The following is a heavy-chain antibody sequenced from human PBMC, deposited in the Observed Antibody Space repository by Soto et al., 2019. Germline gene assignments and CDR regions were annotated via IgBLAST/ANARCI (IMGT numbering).Heavy chain of an antibody. V-gene: IGHV3-30*02. CDR3: AKRPLAGSGWTFDY. D-gene: IGHD6-19*01. CDR1: GFTFNTHG. CDR2: ISYSGNK. J-gene: IGHJ4*02. Sequence: GGSLRLSCSASGFTFNTHGMHWVRQSPGKGLEWVSYISYSGNKYYADSVRGRFTISRDDSKNTVFLQINSLRTEDTAVYYCAKRPLAGSGWTFDYWGQGTSVTVSS.